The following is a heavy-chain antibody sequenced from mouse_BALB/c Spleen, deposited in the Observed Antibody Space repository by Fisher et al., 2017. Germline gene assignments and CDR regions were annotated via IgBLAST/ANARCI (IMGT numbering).Heavy chain of an antibody. V-gene: IGHV1-69*02. Sequence: HKFKGKATLTVDKSSSTAYMQLSSPTSEDSAVYYCARSYGNYPMDYWGQGTSVTVSS. J-gene: IGHJ4*01. D-gene: IGHD2-1*01. CDR3: ARSYGNYPMDY.